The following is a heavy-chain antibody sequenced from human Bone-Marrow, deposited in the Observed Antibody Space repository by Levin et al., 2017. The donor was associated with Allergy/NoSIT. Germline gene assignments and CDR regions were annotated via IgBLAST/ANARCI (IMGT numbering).Heavy chain of an antibody. Sequence: GGSLRLSCAASGFTFSSYAMHWVRQAPGKGLEWVAVISYDGSNKYYADSVKGRFTISRDNSKNTLYLQMNSLRAEDTAVYYCARGDSPPYGLLYYNAFDIWGQGTMVTVSS. J-gene: IGHJ3*02. CDR1: GFTFSSYA. V-gene: IGHV3-30-3*01. D-gene: IGHD3-10*01. CDR2: ISYDGSNK. CDR3: ARGDSPPYGLLYYNAFDI.